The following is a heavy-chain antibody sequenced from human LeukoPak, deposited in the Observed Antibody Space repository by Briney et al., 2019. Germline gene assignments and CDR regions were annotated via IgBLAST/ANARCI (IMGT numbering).Heavy chain of an antibody. CDR1: GFTFSSQW. J-gene: IGHJ4*02. Sequence: GGSLRLSCAASGFTFSSQWMSWVRQAPGKGLEWVANVNQGGTEKYYVDSVKGRFTISRDNAENSLYLQMNSLRVEDTALYYCARAQTYGDSRLLLDYWGQGTLVTVSS. CDR2: VNQGGTEK. CDR3: ARAQTYGDSRLLLDY. D-gene: IGHD4-17*01. V-gene: IGHV3-7*03.